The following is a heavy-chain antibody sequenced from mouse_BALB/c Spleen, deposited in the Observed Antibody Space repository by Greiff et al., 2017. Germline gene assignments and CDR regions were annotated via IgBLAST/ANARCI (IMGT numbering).Heavy chain of an antibody. CDR1: GFNIKDTY. D-gene: IGHD2-3*01. Sequence: EVQLQHSGAELVKPGASVKLSCTASGFNIKDTYMHWVKQRPEQGLEWIGRIDPANGNTKYDPKFQGKATITADTSSNTAYLQLSSLTSEDTAVYYCARGGWLLAMDYWGQGTSVTVSS. J-gene: IGHJ4*01. CDR3: ARGGWLLAMDY. V-gene: IGHV14-3*02. CDR2: IDPANGNT.